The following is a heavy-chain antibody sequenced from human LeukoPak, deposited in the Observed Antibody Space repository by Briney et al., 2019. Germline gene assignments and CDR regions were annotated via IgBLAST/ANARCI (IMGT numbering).Heavy chain of an antibody. CDR2: INPNSGGT. CDR1: GYTFTDYY. Sequence: GASVKVSCKASGYTFTDYYLHWVRQAPGQGLEWMGWINPNSGGTNYAQKFQGRVTMTRDTSISTAYMEPSRLRSDDTAVYYCARVPDILRYSSSWKFDPWGQGTLVTVSS. V-gene: IGHV1-2*02. J-gene: IGHJ5*02. CDR3: ARVPDILRYSSSWKFDP. D-gene: IGHD6-13*01.